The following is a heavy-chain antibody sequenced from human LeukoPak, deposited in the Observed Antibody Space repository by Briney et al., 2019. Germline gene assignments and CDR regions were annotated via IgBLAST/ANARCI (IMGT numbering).Heavy chain of an antibody. V-gene: IGHV3-48*03. CDR2: ISSSGTTI. D-gene: IGHD6-13*01. J-gene: IGHJ4*02. CDR3: AIGLFEEQQPY. CDR1: GFTFSSYE. Sequence: GGSVRLSCAASGFTFSSYEMNWVRQAPGKGLEWVSYISSSGTTIYYADSVKGRFTISRDNAKNSLYLQMNSLRAEDTAVYYCAIGLFEEQQPYWGQGTLVTVSS.